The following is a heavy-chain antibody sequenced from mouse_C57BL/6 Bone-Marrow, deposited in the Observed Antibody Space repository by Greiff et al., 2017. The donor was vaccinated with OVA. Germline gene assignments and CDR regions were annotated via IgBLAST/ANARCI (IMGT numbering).Heavy chain of an antibody. V-gene: IGHV14-3*01. CDR3: ASHYYGSREAMDY. Sequence: VQLKESVAELVRPGASVKLSCTASGFTIKNTYMHWVKQRPEQGLEWIGRIDPANGNTKYAPKFQGKATITADTSSNTAYLQLSSLTSEDTAIYYCASHYYGSREAMDYWGQGTSVTVSS. CDR2: IDPANGNT. CDR1: GFTIKNTY. J-gene: IGHJ4*01. D-gene: IGHD1-1*01.